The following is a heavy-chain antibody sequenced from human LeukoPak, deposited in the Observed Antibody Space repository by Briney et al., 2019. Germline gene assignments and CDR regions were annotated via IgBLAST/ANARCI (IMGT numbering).Heavy chain of an antibody. CDR2: IYHSGST. CDR1: GYSIGSGYY. J-gene: IGHJ5*02. Sequence: PSETLSLTCTVSGYSIGSGYYWGWIRQPPGEGLEWIGSIYHSGSTYYNPSLKSRVTISVDTSKNQFSLKLSSVTAADTAVYYCARDTARGWFDPWGQGTLVTVSS. D-gene: IGHD5-18*01. CDR3: ARDTARGWFDP. V-gene: IGHV4-38-2*02.